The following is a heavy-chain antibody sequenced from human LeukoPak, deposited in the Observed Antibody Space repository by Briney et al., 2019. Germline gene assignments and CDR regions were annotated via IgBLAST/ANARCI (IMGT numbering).Heavy chain of an antibody. CDR1: GGSISSYY. J-gene: IGHJ5*02. D-gene: IGHD3-9*01. V-gene: IGHV4-59*01. Sequence: PSETLSLTCTVSGGSISSYYWSWIRQPPGRGLEWIGYIYYSGSTNYNPSLKSRVTISVDTSKNQFSLKLSSVTAADTAVYYCARLTGYSSESWFDPWGQGTLVTVSS. CDR2: IYYSGST. CDR3: ARLTGYSSESWFDP.